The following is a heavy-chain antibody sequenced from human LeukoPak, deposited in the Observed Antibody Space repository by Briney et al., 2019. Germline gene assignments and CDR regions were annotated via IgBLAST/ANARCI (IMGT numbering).Heavy chain of an antibody. CDR2: ISNSGGST. D-gene: IGHD6-13*01. V-gene: IGHV3-23*01. CDR1: GFTFSSYA. J-gene: IGHJ4*02. CDR3: AKGAAAGLQYFDY. Sequence: GGSLRLSCAASGFTFSSYAMSWVRQAPGKGLEWVSLISNSGGSTNYADSVKGRFTISRDNSKNTLYLQMNSLRAEDTAVYYCAKGAAAGLQYFDYWGQGTLVTVSS.